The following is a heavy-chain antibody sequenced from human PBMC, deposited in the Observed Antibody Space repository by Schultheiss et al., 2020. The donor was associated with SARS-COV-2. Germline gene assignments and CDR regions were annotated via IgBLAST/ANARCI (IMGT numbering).Heavy chain of an antibody. J-gene: IGHJ6*02. CDR1: GASVSDYY. Sequence: SETLSLTCTVSGASVSDYYWSWIRQPPGKGLEWIGYIYYIGSASYNPSLKSRVTISVDTSKNQFSLKLSSVTAADTAVYYCARDYRYGMDVWGQGTTVTVSS. CDR2: IYYIGSA. V-gene: IGHV4-59*02. CDR3: ARDYRYGMDV.